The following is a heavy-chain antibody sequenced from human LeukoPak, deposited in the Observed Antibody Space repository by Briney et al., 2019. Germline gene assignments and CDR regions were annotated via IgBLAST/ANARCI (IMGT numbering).Heavy chain of an antibody. J-gene: IGHJ3*02. CDR2: FDPEDGET. V-gene: IGHV1-24*01. Sequence: ASVKVSCKVSGYTLTELSMHWVRQAPAKGLEWMGGFDPEDGETIYAQKFQGRVTMTEDTSTDTAYMELSSLRSEDTAVYYCATVRPVLLWFGELLHDAFDIWGQGTMVTVSS. D-gene: IGHD3-10*01. CDR1: GYTLTELS. CDR3: ATVRPVLLWFGELLHDAFDI.